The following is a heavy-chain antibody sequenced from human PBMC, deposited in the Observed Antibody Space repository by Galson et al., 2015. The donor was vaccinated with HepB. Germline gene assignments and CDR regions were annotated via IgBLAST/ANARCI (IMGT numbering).Heavy chain of an antibody. CDR2: ISYDGSNK. D-gene: IGHD3-22*01. CDR3: AKGEGAYYYDTSGYHSVDY. J-gene: IGHJ4*02. V-gene: IGHV3-30*18. CDR1: GFTFSTYG. Sequence: SLRLSCAASGFTFSTYGMHWVRQAPGKGLEWVAVISYDGSNKYYADSVKGRFTISRDNSKNTLYLQMNSLRAEDTAVYYCAKGEGAYYYDTSGYHSVDYWGRGTLVTVSS.